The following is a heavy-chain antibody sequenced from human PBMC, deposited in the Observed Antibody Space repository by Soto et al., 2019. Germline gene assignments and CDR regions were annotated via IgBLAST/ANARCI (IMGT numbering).Heavy chain of an antibody. V-gene: IGHV3-30*18. CDR3: AKENDSPREYFDY. J-gene: IGHJ4*02. CDR2: ISYDGSNK. Sequence: PGGSLRLSCAASGFTFSSYGMHWVRQAPGKGLEWVAVISYDGSNKYYADSVQGRFTISRDNSKNTLYLQMNSLRAEDTAVYYCAKENDSPREYFDYWGQGTLVTVSS. D-gene: IGHD3-22*01. CDR1: GFTFSSYG.